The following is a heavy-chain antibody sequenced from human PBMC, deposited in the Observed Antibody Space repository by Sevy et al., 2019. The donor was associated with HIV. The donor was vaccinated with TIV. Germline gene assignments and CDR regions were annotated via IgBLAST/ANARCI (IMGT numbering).Heavy chain of an antibody. J-gene: IGHJ5*02. D-gene: IGHD2-8*01. CDR1: GFTFSSYD. CDR3: TRNGGAFDNGFDP. V-gene: IGHV3-48*03. CDR2: ICSSGSSI. Sequence: GGSLRLSCTASGFTFSSYDMNWVRQAPGKGLEWVSKICSSGSSIYYADSVKGRFTISRDNAKNSLNLQMNGLRAEDTAVYYCTRNGGAFDNGFDPWGQGTLVTVSS.